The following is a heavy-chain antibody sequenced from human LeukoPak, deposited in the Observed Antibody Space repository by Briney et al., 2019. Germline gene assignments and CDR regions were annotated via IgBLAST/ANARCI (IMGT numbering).Heavy chain of an antibody. V-gene: IGHV5-10-1*01. CDR3: ARPLGTTAMVIGLSYYFDY. CDR1: GYSFTSYW. CDR2: IDPSDSYT. J-gene: IGHJ4*02. D-gene: IGHD5-18*01. Sequence: GESLRISCKGSGYSFTSYWISWVRQMPGKGLEWMGRIDPSDSYTNYSPSFQGHVTISADKSISTAYLQWSSLKASDTAMYYCARPLGTTAMVIGLSYYFDYWGQGTLVTVSS.